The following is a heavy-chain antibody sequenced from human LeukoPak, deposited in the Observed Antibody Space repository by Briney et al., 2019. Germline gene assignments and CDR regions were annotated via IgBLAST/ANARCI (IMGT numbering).Heavy chain of an antibody. D-gene: IGHD4-23*01. CDR2: IGSRGYTK. CDR3: ARGGNSDLDN. J-gene: IGHJ4*02. CDR1: GFTFSDYY. V-gene: IGHV3-11*01. Sequence: GGSLRLSCAASGFTFSDYYMTWIRQAPGKGLEWVSCIGSRGYTKYYADSVKGRFTISRDNAKNSVYLHMNSLRAEDTAMYYCARGGNSDLDNWGQGTLVTVSS.